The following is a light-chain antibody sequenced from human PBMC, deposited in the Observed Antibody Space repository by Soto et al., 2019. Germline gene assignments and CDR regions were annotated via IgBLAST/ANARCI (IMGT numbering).Light chain of an antibody. V-gene: IGLV2-14*01. Sequence: QSVLTQPASVSGSPGQSITISCTGTSSDVGAYNYVSWYQHHPGKVPKLLIYEVTNRPSGVSDRFSGSKSGNTASLTISGLQAEDEADYYCCSYAGSTSLVFGGGTKVTVL. CDR1: SSDVGAYNY. J-gene: IGLJ2*01. CDR2: EVT. CDR3: CSYAGSTSLV.